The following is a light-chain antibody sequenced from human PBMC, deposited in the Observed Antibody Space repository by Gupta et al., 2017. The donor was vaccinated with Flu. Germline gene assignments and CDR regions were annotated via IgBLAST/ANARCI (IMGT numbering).Light chain of an antibody. Sequence: VTMSCSGPNSSIGSNPVHWSQHLPGTPPNLLIDNDNQRPTGVPDLFSGSRSGTSASLAISGLHADDEADYYCSSWNDSRNSWVVGGGTTLTVL. V-gene: IGLV1-44*01. CDR2: NDN. J-gene: IGLJ3*02. CDR3: SSWNDSRNSWV. CDR1: NSSIGSNP.